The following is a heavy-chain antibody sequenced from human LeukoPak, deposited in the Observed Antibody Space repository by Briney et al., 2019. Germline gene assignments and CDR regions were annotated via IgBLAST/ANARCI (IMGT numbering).Heavy chain of an antibody. CDR3: ASGSNNAFGM. Sequence: PGGSLRLSCAASGFTLRSYWMMWVRQAPGNRLEWVATMKEDESQKSCVDSVKGRFTISRDSAKNSLCLQMNSLRVEDTAIYYCASGSNNAFGMWGQGTMVTVSS. CDR2: MKEDESQK. J-gene: IGHJ3*02. CDR1: GFTLRSYW. D-gene: IGHD3-10*01. V-gene: IGHV3-7*03.